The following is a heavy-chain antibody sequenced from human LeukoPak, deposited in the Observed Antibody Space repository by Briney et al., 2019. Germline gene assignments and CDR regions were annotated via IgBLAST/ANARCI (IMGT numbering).Heavy chain of an antibody. CDR2: INPSGGST. V-gene: IGHV1-46*01. Sequence: ASVKVSCKASGYTFTSYYMHWVRQAPGQGLEWMGIINPSGGSTSYAQKFQGRVTMTRDMSTSTVYMELSSLRSEDTAVYYCARVGYCSSTSRSNDAFDIWGQGTMVTVSS. CDR3: ARVGYCSSTSRSNDAFDI. CDR1: GYTFTSYY. D-gene: IGHD2-2*01. J-gene: IGHJ3*02.